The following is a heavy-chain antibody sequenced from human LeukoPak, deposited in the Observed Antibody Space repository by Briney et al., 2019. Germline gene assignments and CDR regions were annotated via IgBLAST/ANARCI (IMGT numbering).Heavy chain of an antibody. J-gene: IGHJ4*02. CDR2: ISSSSYI. D-gene: IGHD6-13*01. Sequence: GGSLRLSCAASGFTFSSYSMNWVRQAPGKGLEWVSSISSSSYIYYADSVKGRFTISRDNAKNSLYLQMNSLRAEDTAVYYCARDGSVGSSWWDYWGQGTLVTVSS. CDR3: ARDGSVGSSWWDY. CDR1: GFTFSSYS. V-gene: IGHV3-21*01.